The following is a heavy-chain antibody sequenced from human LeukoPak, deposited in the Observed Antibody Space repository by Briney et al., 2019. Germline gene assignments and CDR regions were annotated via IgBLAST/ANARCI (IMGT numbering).Heavy chain of an antibody. CDR3: ARDGAVTNGRYFDY. CDR1: GFIFRSYS. J-gene: IGHJ4*02. D-gene: IGHD4-17*01. V-gene: IGHV3-21*01. Sequence: PGGSLRLSCAASGFIFRSYSMNWVRRAPGKGLEWVSSISSSSSYIYYADSVKGRFTISRDNAKNSLYLQMNSLRAEDTAVYYCARDGAVTNGRYFDYWGQGTLVTVSS. CDR2: ISSSSSYI.